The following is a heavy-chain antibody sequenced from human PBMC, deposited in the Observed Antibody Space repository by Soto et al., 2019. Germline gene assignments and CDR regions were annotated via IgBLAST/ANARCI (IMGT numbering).Heavy chain of an antibody. V-gene: IGHV3-23*01. CDR1: GFTFSSYA. D-gene: IGHD3-9*01. CDR2: ISGSGGST. J-gene: IGHJ1*01. Sequence: GGSLRLSCAASGFTFSSYAMSWVRQAPGKGLEWVSAISGSGGSTYYADSVKGRFIISRDNSKNTLYLQMNSLRAEDTAVYYCAKDGDILSGYPEYFQHWGQGTLVTVSS. CDR3: AKDGDILSGYPEYFQH.